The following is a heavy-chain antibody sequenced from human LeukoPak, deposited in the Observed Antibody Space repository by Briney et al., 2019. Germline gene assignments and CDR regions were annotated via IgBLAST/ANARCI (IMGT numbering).Heavy chain of an antibody. CDR1: GFTFSSYW. D-gene: IGHD2-2*01. CDR3: ARDAYAPVHYHYYYMDV. J-gene: IGHJ6*03. CDR2: IKRDGSEK. Sequence: GGSLRLPCAASGFTFSSYWMGWVRPAPGEGLEWVSNIKRDGSEKYYVDSVKRRFTISRDDASNSLYLQMNSLRPEDSDVYYSARDAYAPVHYHYYYMDVGGKGTTVTVSS. V-gene: IGHV3-7*01.